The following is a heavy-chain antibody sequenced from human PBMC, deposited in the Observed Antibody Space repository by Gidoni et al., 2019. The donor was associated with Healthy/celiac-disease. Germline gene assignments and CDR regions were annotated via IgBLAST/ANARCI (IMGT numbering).Heavy chain of an antibody. D-gene: IGHD2-21*02. J-gene: IGHJ5*02. CDR2: ISGSGGST. CDR3: ANSIGVVVTAINWFDP. V-gene: IGHV3-23*01. Sequence: EVQLLESGGGLVQPGGSLRLSCAASGFPFSSYAMSWVRQAPGKGLEWVSAISGSGGSTYYADSVKGRFTISRDNSKNTLYLQMNSLRAEDTAVYYCANSIGVVVTAINWFDPWGQGTLVTVSS. CDR1: GFPFSSYA.